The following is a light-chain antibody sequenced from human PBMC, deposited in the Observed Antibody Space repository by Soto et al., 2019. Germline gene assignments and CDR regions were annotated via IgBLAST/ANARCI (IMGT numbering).Light chain of an antibody. CDR1: QSVRSRY. V-gene: IGKV3-20*01. Sequence: DIVLTQSPGTLSLSPGERATLSCRASQSVRSRYLAWYQQKAGQAPRLLIYDASRRATGIPDRFSGSGSGTXXXXXXXXXEPEDFXXXXXQQYGSSVTFGGGTKVEIK. CDR2: DAS. J-gene: IGKJ4*01. CDR3: QQYGSSVT.